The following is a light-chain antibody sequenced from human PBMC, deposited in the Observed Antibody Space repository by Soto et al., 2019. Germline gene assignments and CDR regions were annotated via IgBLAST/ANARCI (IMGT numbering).Light chain of an antibody. CDR1: QGIGSY. CDR2: GAS. V-gene: IGKV1-39*01. CDR3: QQTASAPPWT. J-gene: IGKJ1*01. Sequence: DIQMTQSPTPLSASVGDRVTISCRASQGIGSYLAWYQQKPGKAPRLLISGASSVQSGVPPRFSGSGSATHFILTISSLRLEDIATYYCQQTASAPPWTFGQGTKVEIK.